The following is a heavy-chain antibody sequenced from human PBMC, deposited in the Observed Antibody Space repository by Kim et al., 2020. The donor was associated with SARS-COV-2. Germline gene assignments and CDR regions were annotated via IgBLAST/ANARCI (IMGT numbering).Heavy chain of an antibody. CDR2: IYYSGST. J-gene: IGHJ6*02. D-gene: IGHD3-10*01. CDR1: GGSISSSSYY. Sequence: SETLSLTCTVSGGSISSSSYYWGWIRQPPGKGLEWIGSIYYSGSTYYNPSLKSRVTISVDTSKNQFSLKLSSVTAADTAVYYCARDASMATPYYYYYGMDVWGQGTTVTVSS. V-gene: IGHV4-39*07. CDR3: ARDASMATPYYYYYGMDV.